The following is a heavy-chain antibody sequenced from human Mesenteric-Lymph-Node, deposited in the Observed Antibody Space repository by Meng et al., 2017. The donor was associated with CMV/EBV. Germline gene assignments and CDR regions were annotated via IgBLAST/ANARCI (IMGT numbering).Heavy chain of an antibody. CDR3: GRDPNGDYIGAYEM. CDR2: ISSTSVLI. V-gene: IGHV3-23*01. Sequence: GESLKISCAASGFTFSTFAMTWVRQAPGKGLEWVASISSTSVLINHADSVKGRFTVSRDNSMNTLYLQMNRLRVDDTAVYFCGRDPNGDYIGAYEMWGQGTMVTVSS. CDR1: GFTFSTFA. J-gene: IGHJ3*02. D-gene: IGHD4-17*01.